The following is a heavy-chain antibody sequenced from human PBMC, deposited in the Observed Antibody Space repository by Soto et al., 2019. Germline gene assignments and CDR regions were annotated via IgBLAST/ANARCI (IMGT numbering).Heavy chain of an antibody. V-gene: IGHV1-18*04. J-gene: IGHJ6*02. CDR3: ARDLDTAMATYYYYYGMDV. D-gene: IGHD5-18*01. Sequence: QVQLVQSGAEVKKPGASVKVSCKASGYTFTSYGISWVRQAPGQGLEWMGWSSAYNGNTNYAQKLQGRVTMTTDTSTSTAYMELRSLRSDDTAVYYCARDLDTAMATYYYYYGMDVWGQGTTVTVSS. CDR2: SSAYNGNT. CDR1: GYTFTSYG.